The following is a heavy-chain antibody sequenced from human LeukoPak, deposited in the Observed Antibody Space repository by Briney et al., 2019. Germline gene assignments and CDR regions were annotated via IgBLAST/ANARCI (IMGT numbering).Heavy chain of an antibody. D-gene: IGHD3-22*01. J-gene: IGHJ4*02. CDR2: VNPSGGST. CDR1: GYTFTSYY. CDR3: ARRQKRYYEIVY. Sequence: ASVKVSCKASGYTFTSYYLHWVRQAPGQGLEWMGMVNPSGGSTSYAQEFQGRVTITRDTSTTTLYMELSSLRSDDTPVFYCARRQKRYYEIVYRGEGGLLTVS. V-gene: IGHV1-46*01.